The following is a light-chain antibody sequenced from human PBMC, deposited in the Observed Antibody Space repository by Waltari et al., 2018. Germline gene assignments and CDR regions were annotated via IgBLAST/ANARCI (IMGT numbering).Light chain of an antibody. CDR3: SSYAGSYTLL. V-gene: IGLV2-11*01. Sequence: QSALTQPRSVSGSPGQSVTISCTGTSSDVGGYNYVAWYQHHPGKAPELMVFDVNKRPSGVPDRFSGSKSGNTASLTISGLRTEDEADYYCSSYAGSYTLLFGGGTKLTVL. J-gene: IGLJ2*01. CDR1: SSDVGGYNY. CDR2: DVN.